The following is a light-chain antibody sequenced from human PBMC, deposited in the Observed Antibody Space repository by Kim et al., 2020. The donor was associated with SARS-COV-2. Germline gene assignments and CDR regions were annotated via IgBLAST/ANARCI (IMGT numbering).Light chain of an antibody. V-gene: IGKV3-20*01. J-gene: IGKJ2*01. CDR2: DAS. Sequence: LVPGEGATPSCRGSQSGPGRQLGWVQEKPGQNPRLLIYDASNRATGIPDRFSGSGSGTDFTLTISRLEPEDFAVYYCHQYGGSPRTFGQGTKLEI. CDR3: HQYGGSPRT. CDR1: QSGPGRQ.